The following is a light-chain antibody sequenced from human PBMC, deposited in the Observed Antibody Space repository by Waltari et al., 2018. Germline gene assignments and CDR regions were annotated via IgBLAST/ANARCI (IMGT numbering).Light chain of an antibody. CDR2: RAS. CDR1: QAVTADY. Sequence: EIVLTQSPDTLSLSPGETATLSCRASQAVTADYLACYQKKPGQAPRLLIYRASRRSTGIPDRCSGSGSGTDFTLTISRLEPEDFEVYYCQQYGSSLRTFGQGTKVEI. CDR3: QQYGSSLRT. V-gene: IGKV3-20*01. J-gene: IGKJ1*01.